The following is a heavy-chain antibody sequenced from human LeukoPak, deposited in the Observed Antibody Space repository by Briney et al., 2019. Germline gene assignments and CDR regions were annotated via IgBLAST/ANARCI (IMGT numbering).Heavy chain of an antibody. D-gene: IGHD3-22*01. CDR2: INPSGGST. CDR1: GYTFTSYY. Sequence: ASVKVSCKASGYTFTSYYMHWVRQAPGQGLEWMGIINPSGGSTSYAQKFQGRVTMTRNTSISTAYMELSSLRSEDTAVYYCTTYYYDSSGYPNAFDYWGQGTLVTVSS. CDR3: TTYYYDSSGYPNAFDY. J-gene: IGHJ4*02. V-gene: IGHV1-46*01.